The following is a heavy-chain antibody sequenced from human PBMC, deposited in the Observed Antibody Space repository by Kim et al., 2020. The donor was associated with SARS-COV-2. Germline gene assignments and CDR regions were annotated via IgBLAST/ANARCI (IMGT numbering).Heavy chain of an antibody. CDR1: GFTFSNYG. D-gene: IGHD6-13*01. CDR2: ISYDGNIK. J-gene: IGHJ4*02. V-gene: IGHV3-30*18. CDR3: AKRQEGYSSSWHFDY. Sequence: GGSLRLSRAASGFTFSNYGMHWVRQAPGKGLEWVALISYDGNIKYYADSVKGRFTISRDNSKNTLYLQMNSLRAEDTAVYYCAKRQEGYSSSWHFDYWGQGTLVTVSS.